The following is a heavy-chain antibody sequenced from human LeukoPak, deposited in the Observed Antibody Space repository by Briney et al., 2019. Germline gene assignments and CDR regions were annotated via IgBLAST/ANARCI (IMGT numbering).Heavy chain of an antibody. J-gene: IGHJ4*02. V-gene: IGHV5-51*01. D-gene: IGHD3-22*01. CDR3: ARLPYVVVVTAKFGHFDY. Sequence: GESLQISWQGSGYIFTSYWIGWVRQMPGKGLEWMGVIFPDDSDTRYSPSFQGQVTISADKSISTAYLQWSSLKASDTAMYYCARLPYVVVVTAKFGHFDYWGQGTLVTVSS. CDR2: IFPDDSDT. CDR1: GYIFTSYW.